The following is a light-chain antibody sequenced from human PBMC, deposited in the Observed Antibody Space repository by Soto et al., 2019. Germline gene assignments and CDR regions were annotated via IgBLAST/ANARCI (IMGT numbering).Light chain of an antibody. CDR2: AAS. V-gene: IGKV1-6*01. J-gene: IGKJ5*01. CDR3: LQNYNYPRT. CDR1: QGIRTD. Sequence: AIQMTQSPSSLSASVGDRVTITCLASQGIRTDLGWYQQKPGKAPDLLIYAASRLQSGVPSRFSGNGSDTDFILTISSLHPEDFATYYCLQNYNYPRTFGQGTRLEIK.